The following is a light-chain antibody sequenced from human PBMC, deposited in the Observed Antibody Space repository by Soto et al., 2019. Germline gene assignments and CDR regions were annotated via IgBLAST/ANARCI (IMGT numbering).Light chain of an antibody. J-gene: IGKJ2*01. Sequence: EIVMTQSPATLSVSPGERATLSCRASQSVSSSLAWYQHKPGQAPRLLIYDASTRATGIPARFSGSGSGTEFTLTISSLQSEDFAVYYCQQYSIWPLYTFGQGTKLEI. CDR2: DAS. CDR3: QQYSIWPLYT. V-gene: IGKV3-15*01. CDR1: QSVSSS.